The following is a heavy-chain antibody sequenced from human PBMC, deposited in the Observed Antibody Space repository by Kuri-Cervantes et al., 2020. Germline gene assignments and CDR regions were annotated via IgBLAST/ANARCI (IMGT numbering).Heavy chain of an antibody. V-gene: IGHV1-46*01. J-gene: IGHJ6*02. CDR1: GYTFTGYY. D-gene: IGHD6-25*01. Sequence: ASVKVSCKASGYTFTGYYMHWVRQAPGQGLEWMRIINPSGGSTSYAQKFQGRVTMTRGTSTSTVYMELSSLRSEDTAVYYCARDSGSSGVGWRDYYYYYGMDVWGQGTTVTVSS. CDR2: INPSGGST. CDR3: ARDSGSSGVGWRDYYYYYGMDV.